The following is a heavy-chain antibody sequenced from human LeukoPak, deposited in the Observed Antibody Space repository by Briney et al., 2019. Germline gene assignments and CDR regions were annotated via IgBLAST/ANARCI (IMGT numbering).Heavy chain of an antibody. CDR2: ISSSSSYI. V-gene: IGHV3-21*01. Sequence: GGSLRLSCAASGFTFSSYSMNWVRQAPGKGLEWVSSISSSSSYIYYADSVKGRFTISRDNAKNSLYLQMNSLRAEDTAVYYCARDNGGYSSSWKHYWGQGTLVTVSS. D-gene: IGHD6-13*01. CDR3: ARDNGGYSSSWKHY. J-gene: IGHJ4*02. CDR1: GFTFSSYS.